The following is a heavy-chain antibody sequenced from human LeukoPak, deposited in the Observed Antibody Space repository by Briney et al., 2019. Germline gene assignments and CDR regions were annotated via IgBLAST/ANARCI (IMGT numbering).Heavy chain of an antibody. CDR3: ARYVLSDAFDI. D-gene: IGHD3-16*01. Sequence: PSETLSLTCAVSFVSINSGSYSWGWIRQPPGKGLEWIGSVYHSGSTYYNPSLKSRVTIFVDTSKNQFSLKLNSVTAADTAVYYCARYVLSDAFDIWGQGTMVTVSS. V-gene: IGHV4-39*01. CDR1: FVSINSGSYS. CDR2: VYHSGST. J-gene: IGHJ3*02.